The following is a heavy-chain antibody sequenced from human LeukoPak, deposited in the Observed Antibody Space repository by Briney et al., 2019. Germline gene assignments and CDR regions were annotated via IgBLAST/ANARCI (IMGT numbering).Heavy chain of an antibody. V-gene: IGHV3-21*01. Sequence: GGSLRLSCAASGFTFSSYSMNWVRQAPGKGLEWVSSISSSSSYIYYADSVKGRFTISRDNAKNSLYLQINSLRAEDTAVYYCARDITMIRGAEVIGSPFDPWGQGTLVTVSS. D-gene: IGHD3-10*01. J-gene: IGHJ5*02. CDR3: ARDITMIRGAEVIGSPFDP. CDR1: GFTFSSYS. CDR2: ISSSSSYI.